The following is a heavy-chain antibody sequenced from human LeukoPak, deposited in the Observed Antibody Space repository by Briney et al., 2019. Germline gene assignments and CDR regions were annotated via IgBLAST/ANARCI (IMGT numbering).Heavy chain of an antibody. J-gene: IGHJ5*02. CDR2: IWYDGSNK. V-gene: IGHV3-33*01. D-gene: IGHD5-24*01. CDR3: AREGVRDGYNLDDNWFDP. Sequence: PGGSLRLSCAASGFTFSSYGMHWVRQAPGKGLEWVAVIWYDGSNKYYADSVKGRFTISRDNSKNTLYLQMNSLRAEDTAVYYCAREGVRDGYNLDDNWFDPWGQGTLVTVSS. CDR1: GFTFSSYG.